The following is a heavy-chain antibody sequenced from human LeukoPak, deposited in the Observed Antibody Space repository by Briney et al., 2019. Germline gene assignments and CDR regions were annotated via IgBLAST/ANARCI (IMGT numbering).Heavy chain of an antibody. Sequence: GGSLRLSCAASGFTFSSYAMHWVRQAPGKGLEWVAVISYDGSNKYYADSVKGRFTISRDNSKNTLYLQMNSLRAEDTAVYYCARDRRDGYNYLDYWGRGTLVTVSS. CDR2: ISYDGSNK. J-gene: IGHJ4*02. V-gene: IGHV3-30*04. D-gene: IGHD5-24*01. CDR1: GFTFSSYA. CDR3: ARDRRDGYNYLDY.